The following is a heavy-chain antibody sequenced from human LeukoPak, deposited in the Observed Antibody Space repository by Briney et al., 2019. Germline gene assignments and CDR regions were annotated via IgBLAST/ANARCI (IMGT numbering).Heavy chain of an antibody. CDR1: GFTVSSNY. D-gene: IGHD3-9*01. V-gene: IGHV3-66*01. J-gene: IGHJ4*02. Sequence: GGSLRLSCAASGFTVSSNYMSWVRQAPGKGLEWVSVIYSGGSTYYADSMKGRFTISRDNSKNTLYLQMNSLRAEDTAVYYCARDLLILTGYPTNPFGYWGQGTLVTVSS. CDR3: ARDLLILTGYPTNPFGY. CDR2: IYSGGST.